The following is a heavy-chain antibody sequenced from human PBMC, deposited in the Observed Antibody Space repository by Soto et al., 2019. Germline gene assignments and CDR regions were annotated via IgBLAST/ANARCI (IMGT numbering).Heavy chain of an antibody. CDR2: ISGSGGTT. Sequence: EVQLLESGGGLVQPGRSLRLSCAASGFTFSSYAMSWVRQAPGKGLEWVSAISGSGGTTYYADSVKGRFTISRDNSKNRLFLQMNSLRAEDTAVYYCAKFFVETGGSSGWPWSFHSWGQGTLVTVSS. CDR3: AKFFVETGGSSGWPWSFHS. CDR1: GFTFSSYA. D-gene: IGHD6-25*01. J-gene: IGHJ4*02. V-gene: IGHV3-23*01.